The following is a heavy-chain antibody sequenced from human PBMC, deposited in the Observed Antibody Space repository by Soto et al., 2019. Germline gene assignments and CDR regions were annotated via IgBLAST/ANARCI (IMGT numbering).Heavy chain of an antibody. V-gene: IGHV3-7*01. CDR1: GFTFSSYW. Sequence: GGSLRLSCAASGFTFSSYWMSWVRQAPGKGLEWVANIKQDGSEKYYVDSVKGRFTISRDNAKNSLYLQMNSLRAEDTAVYYCARANRAAPPVYDFWSGPTQYGMDVWGQGTTVTVSS. J-gene: IGHJ6*02. D-gene: IGHD3-3*01. CDR3: ARANRAAPPVYDFWSGPTQYGMDV. CDR2: IKQDGSEK.